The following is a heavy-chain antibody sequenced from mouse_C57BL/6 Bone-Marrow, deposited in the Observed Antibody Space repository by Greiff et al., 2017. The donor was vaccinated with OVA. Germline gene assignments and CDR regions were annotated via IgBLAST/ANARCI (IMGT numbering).Heavy chain of an antibody. CDR1: GFSLTSYG. V-gene: IGHV2-2*01. J-gene: IGHJ1*03. Sequence: VQLVESGPGLVQPSQSLSITCTVSGFSLTSYGVHWVRQSPGKGLEWLGVIWSGGSTDSNAAFISRLSISKDNSKSQVFFKMNSLQAEDTAVYYCARKGGWYYDVWGTGTTVTVSS. CDR3: ARKGGWYYDV. CDR2: IWSGGST.